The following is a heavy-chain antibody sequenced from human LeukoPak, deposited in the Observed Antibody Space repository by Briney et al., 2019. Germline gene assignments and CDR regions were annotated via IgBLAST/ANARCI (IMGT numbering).Heavy chain of an antibody. Sequence: ASVKVSSKASGYTFTVYGTSGVRPAPGQGLEWMGWISAYNGNTNYAQKLQGRVTMTTDTSTSTAYMELRSLRSDDTAVYYCARFRKNDAFDIWGQGTMVTVSS. CDR2: ISAYNGNT. J-gene: IGHJ3*02. CDR1: GYTFTVYG. CDR3: ARFRKNDAFDI. D-gene: IGHD1-14*01. V-gene: IGHV1-18*01.